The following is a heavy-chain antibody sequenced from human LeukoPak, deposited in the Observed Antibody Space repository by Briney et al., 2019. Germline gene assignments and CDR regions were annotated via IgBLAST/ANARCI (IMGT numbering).Heavy chain of an antibody. CDR1: RFTFSSYA. CDR3: AREMAYYFDY. V-gene: IGHV3-30*04. Sequence: GGSLRLSCAAPRFTFSSYAMHWVRQAPGKGLEWVAVISYDGSNKYYADSVKGRFTISRDNSKNTLYLQMNSLRAEDTAVYYCAREMAYYFDYWGQGTLVTVSS. J-gene: IGHJ4*02. D-gene: IGHD5-24*01. CDR2: ISYDGSNK.